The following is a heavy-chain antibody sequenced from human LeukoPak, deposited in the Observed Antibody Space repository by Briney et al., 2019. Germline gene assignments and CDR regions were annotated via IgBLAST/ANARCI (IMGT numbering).Heavy chain of an antibody. J-gene: IGHJ4*02. CDR1: GDSMSGYS. Sequence: SSETLSLTCTISGDSMSGYSWSWLRQPAGKELEWIGRIYTSYFTEYNLSLDGRVTMSIDTSKNQFSLMLDSVTAADTAIYYCARVHIVTGTYFDPWGQGALVTVSS. D-gene: IGHD3-10*01. CDR2: IYTSYFT. CDR3: ARVHIVTGTYFDP. V-gene: IGHV4-4*07.